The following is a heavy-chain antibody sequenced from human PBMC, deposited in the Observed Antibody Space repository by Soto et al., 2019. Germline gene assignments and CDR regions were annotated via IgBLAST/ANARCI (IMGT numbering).Heavy chain of an antibody. D-gene: IGHD5-12*01. CDR3: ARGVVSTGYFDY. CDR1: GFTFSDHY. Sequence: EVQLAESGGGLVQPGGSLRLSCAASGFTFSDHYMDWVRQAPGKGLEWVGRSRDKVHSHTTEYAASVKGRFTISRGDSEHSLYLKMNSLKTEDTAVYYCARGVVSTGYFDYWGQGTLVTVSS. J-gene: IGHJ4*02. CDR2: SRDKVHSHTT. V-gene: IGHV3-72*01.